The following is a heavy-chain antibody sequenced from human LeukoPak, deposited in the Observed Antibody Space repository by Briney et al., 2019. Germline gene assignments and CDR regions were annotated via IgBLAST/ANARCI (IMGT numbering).Heavy chain of an antibody. Sequence: SQTLSLTCSVSGGSISSGGYYWSWIRQHPGKGLEWIGYIYYSGSTYYNPSLKSRVTISVDTSKNQFSLKLSSVTAADTAVYYCARGGNWAYFDYWGQGTLVTVSS. V-gene: IGHV4-31*03. D-gene: IGHD7-27*01. CDR2: IYYSGST. J-gene: IGHJ4*02. CDR1: GGSISSGGYY. CDR3: ARGGNWAYFDY.